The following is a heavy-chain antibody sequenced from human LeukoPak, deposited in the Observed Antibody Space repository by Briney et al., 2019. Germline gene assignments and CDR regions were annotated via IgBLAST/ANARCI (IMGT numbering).Heavy chain of an antibody. D-gene: IGHD5-12*01. Sequence: SETLSLTCAVYGGSFSGYYWSWIRQPPGKGLEWIGEINHSGSTNYNPSLKSRVTISVDTSKNQFSLKLSSVTAADTAVYYCARGRSGYDFGYYYYYMDVWGKGTTVTVSS. V-gene: IGHV4-34*01. CDR1: GGSFSGYY. CDR3: ARGRSGYDFGYYYYYMDV. CDR2: INHSGST. J-gene: IGHJ6*03.